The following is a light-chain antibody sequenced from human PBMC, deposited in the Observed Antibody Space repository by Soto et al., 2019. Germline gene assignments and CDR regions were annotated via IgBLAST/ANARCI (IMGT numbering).Light chain of an antibody. Sequence: EIVMTQSPATLSVSPWERAALSCVAIQSVSSSYLAWYQQKPGQAPRLLIYGASTRDTGVPTRFSGSGSGTEFTLTITNLQSEDFAVYYCQQYNNWPPWTFGQGTKVHIK. J-gene: IGKJ1*01. CDR2: GAS. CDR1: QSVSSSY. CDR3: QQYNNWPPWT. V-gene: IGKV3D-15*01.